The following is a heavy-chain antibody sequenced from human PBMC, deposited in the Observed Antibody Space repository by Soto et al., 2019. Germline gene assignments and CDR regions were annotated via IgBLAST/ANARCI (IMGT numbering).Heavy chain of an antibody. Sequence: EVQLVQSGAEVKKPGESLKISCKGSGYSFTSYWIGWVRQMPGKGLEWMGIIYPGDSDTRYSPSFQGQVTISADKSISTASLQWSRLKASVTAMYYCASTTGGYSYEPNWYFDLWGRGTLVTVSS. CDR3: ASTTGGYSYEPNWYFDL. D-gene: IGHD5-18*01. CDR1: GYSFTSYW. J-gene: IGHJ2*01. CDR2: IYPGDSDT. V-gene: IGHV5-51*01.